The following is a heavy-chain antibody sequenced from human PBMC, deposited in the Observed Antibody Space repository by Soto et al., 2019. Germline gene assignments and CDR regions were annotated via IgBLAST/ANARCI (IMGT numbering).Heavy chain of an antibody. D-gene: IGHD3-10*01. Sequence: SETLSLTCTVSGGSISSGDYYWSWIRQPPGKGLEWIGYIYYSGSTYYNPSLKSRVTISVDTSKNQLSLKLSSVTAADTAVYYCARGLPTGSYHLDNWGQGTQVTVSS. J-gene: IGHJ4*02. CDR3: ARGLPTGSYHLDN. V-gene: IGHV4-30-4*01. CDR1: GGSISSGDYY. CDR2: IYYSGST.